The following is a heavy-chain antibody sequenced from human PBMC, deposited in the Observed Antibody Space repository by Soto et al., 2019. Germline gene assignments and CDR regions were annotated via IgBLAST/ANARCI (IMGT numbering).Heavy chain of an antibody. Sequence: QVQLVQSGAEVRKPGASVKVSCKASGYTFSSHGIIWVRQAPGQGLEWMGWISGYNGNAKYAQRFQGRVTMTTDTSTSTVYMDLRSLGSDDSAVYYCAREGSYGWYDCWGQGTRVTVSS. CDR3: AREGSYGWYDC. D-gene: IGHD2-15*01. V-gene: IGHV1-18*01. CDR2: ISGYNGNA. J-gene: IGHJ5*01. CDR1: GYTFSSHG.